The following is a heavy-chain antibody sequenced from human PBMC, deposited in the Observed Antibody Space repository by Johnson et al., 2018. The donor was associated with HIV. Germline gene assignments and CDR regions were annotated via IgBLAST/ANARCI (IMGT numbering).Heavy chain of an antibody. CDR2: IRYDGDNQ. CDR3: AKAYYSSSNLGAFDV. Sequence: QVQLVESGGGVVQPGESLRLSCRTFGFTFSYHGMHWVRQAPGKGLEWVAFIRYDGDNQYYAASVKGRFTISRDNSRNTLYLQMNSLRAEDTAVYYCAKAYYSSSNLGAFDVWGQGTLVTVSS. D-gene: IGHD6-6*01. V-gene: IGHV3-30*02. J-gene: IGHJ3*01. CDR1: GFTFSYHG.